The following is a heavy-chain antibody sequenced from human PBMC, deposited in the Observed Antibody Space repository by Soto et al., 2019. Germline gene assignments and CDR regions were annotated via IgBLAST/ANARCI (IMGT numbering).Heavy chain of an antibody. CDR2: ISGSGGTT. J-gene: IGHJ4*02. CDR1: GFTFSSYA. V-gene: IGHV3-23*01. D-gene: IGHD3-22*01. Sequence: VQLLESGGGLVQPGGSLTLSCAASGFTFSSYAMSWDRQAPGKGLEWVSAISGSGGTTYYADSVKGRFTISRDNSKNTLYLQMHSLRAEDTAVYYCAKVLDGYYDSRGHPPYWGQGTLVTASS. CDR3: AKVLDGYYDSRGHPPY.